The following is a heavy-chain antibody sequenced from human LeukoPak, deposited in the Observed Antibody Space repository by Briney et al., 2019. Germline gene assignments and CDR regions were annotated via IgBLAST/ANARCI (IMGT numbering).Heavy chain of an antibody. CDR2: IYYSGST. Sequence: SETLSLTCTVSGGSISSYYWSWIRQPPGKGLEWIGYIYYSGSTNYNPSLKSRVTISVDTSKNQFSLKLSSVTAAGTAVYYCARQFGPGAWFDPWGQGTLVTVSS. CDR3: ARQFGPGAWFDP. J-gene: IGHJ5*02. CDR1: GGSISSYY. V-gene: IGHV4-59*08. D-gene: IGHD3-10*01.